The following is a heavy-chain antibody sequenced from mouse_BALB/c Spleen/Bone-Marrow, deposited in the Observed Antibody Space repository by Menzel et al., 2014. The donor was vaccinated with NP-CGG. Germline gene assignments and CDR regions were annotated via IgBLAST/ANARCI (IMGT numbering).Heavy chain of an antibody. CDR2: IWSGGST. J-gene: IGHJ4*01. V-gene: IGHV2-2*01. D-gene: IGHD2-1*01. CDR3: ARRNGNFRYYAMDY. CDR1: GFSLTTYD. Sequence: VQLQQSGPGLVQPSQSLSITCTVPGFSLTTYDVVWVRQSPGKGLEWLGVIWSGGSTDYNAAFISRLSINKDNSKSQVFFKMNNLQAYDTAIYYCARRNGNFRYYAMDYWGQGTSVTVSS.